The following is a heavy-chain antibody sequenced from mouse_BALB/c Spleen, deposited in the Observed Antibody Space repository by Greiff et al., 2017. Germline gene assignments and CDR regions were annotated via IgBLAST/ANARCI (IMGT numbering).Heavy chain of an antibody. CDR1: GFTFSSFG. CDR2: ISSGSSTI. Sequence: EVQRVESGGGLVQPGGSRKLSCAASGFTFSSFGMHWVRHAPEKGLEWVAYISSGSSTIYYADTVKGRFTISRDNPKNTLFLQMTSLRSEDTAMYYCARDPHYYGSSYNAMDYWGQGTSVTVSS. CDR3: ARDPHYYGSSYNAMDY. V-gene: IGHV5-17*02. D-gene: IGHD1-1*01. J-gene: IGHJ4*01.